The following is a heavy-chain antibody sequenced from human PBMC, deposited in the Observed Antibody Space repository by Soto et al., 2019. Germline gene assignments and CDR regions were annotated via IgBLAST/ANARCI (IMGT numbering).Heavy chain of an antibody. Sequence: QVQLVQSGAEVKKPGSSVKVSCKASGGTFSSYAISWVRQAPGQGLEWMGGIIPIFGTANYAQKFQGRVTVTADKSTSTAYMELSSRKSEETAVYYCARPSGPQRGLYCQYGMDVVGQGSTVTVPS. V-gene: IGHV1-69*06. D-gene: IGHD6-25*01. J-gene: IGHJ6*02. CDR1: GGTFSSYA. CDR3: ARPSGPQRGLYCQYGMDV. CDR2: IIPIFGTA.